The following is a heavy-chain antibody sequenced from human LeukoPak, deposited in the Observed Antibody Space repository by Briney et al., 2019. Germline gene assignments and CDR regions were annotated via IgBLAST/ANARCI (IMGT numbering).Heavy chain of an antibody. Sequence: GSLRLSCAASGFTFSTYWMSWVRQAPGKGLEWIGNIYDSGSTNYNPSLKSRVTISVDRSKNQFSLKQTSVTAADTAVYHCARTRSATGPFDSWGQGTLVTVSS. J-gene: IGHJ4*02. V-gene: IGHV4-59*01. CDR1: GFTFSTYW. CDR3: ARTRSATGPFDS. D-gene: IGHD2-15*01. CDR2: IYDSGST.